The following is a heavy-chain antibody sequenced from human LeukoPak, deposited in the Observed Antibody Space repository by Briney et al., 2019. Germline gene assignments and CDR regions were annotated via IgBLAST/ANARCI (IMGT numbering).Heavy chain of an antibody. Sequence: ASVKVSCKASGYTFTIYGINWVRQAPGQGLEWMGWISAYKGNTNYAQKFQDRVTMTTDTSTSTVYMELRNLRSDDTAVYYCARASVVPAASPYWGQGTLVTVSS. V-gene: IGHV1-18*01. J-gene: IGHJ4*02. CDR1: GYTFTIYG. D-gene: IGHD2-2*01. CDR2: ISAYKGNT. CDR3: ARASVVPAASPY.